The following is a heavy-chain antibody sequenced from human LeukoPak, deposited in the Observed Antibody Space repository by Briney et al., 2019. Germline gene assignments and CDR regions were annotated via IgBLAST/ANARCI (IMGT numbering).Heavy chain of an antibody. Sequence: SETLSLTCTVSGGSISSSSYYWGWIRQPPGKGLEWIGSIYYSGSIYYNPSLKSRVTISVDTSKNQFSLKLSSVTAADTAVYYCARVDPSSWYYYMDVWGKGTTVTVSS. CDR1: GGSISSSSYY. D-gene: IGHD6-13*01. J-gene: IGHJ6*03. CDR3: ARVDPSSWYYYMDV. V-gene: IGHV4-39*07. CDR2: IYYSGSI.